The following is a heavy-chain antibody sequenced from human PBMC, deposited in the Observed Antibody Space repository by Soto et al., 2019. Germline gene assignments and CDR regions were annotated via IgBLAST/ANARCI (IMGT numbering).Heavy chain of an antibody. CDR2: FYYSGST. CDR3: ARGTLTSYFDY. Sequence: SETLSLTCTVSGDSISSGDYYWSWIRQPPGKGREWIGYFYYSGSTNYNPSLKSRVTISVDTSKTQFSLKLTSVTAADTAVYYCARGTLTSYFDYWGQGTLVTVSS. J-gene: IGHJ4*02. V-gene: IGHV4-61*08. CDR1: GDSISSGDYY.